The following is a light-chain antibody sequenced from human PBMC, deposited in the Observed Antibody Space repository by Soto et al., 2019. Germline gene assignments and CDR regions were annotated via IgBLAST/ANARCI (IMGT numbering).Light chain of an antibody. CDR3: ASWDDSLNGHV. Sequence: QSALTQPPSASGSPGQSVTISCAGTSSDVGGYNYVSWYQQYPGKVPKLMIYEVSERPSGVPDRFSASKSGTSASLAISGLQSEDEADYYCASWDDSLNGHVFGTGTKLTVL. J-gene: IGLJ1*01. CDR1: SSDVGGYNY. CDR2: EVS. V-gene: IGLV2-8*01.